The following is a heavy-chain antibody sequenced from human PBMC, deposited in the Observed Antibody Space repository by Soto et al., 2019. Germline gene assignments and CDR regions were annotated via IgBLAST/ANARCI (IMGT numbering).Heavy chain of an antibody. CDR3: AKATRGGAATLIRDY. Sequence: EVQLLESGGGLVQPGGSLRLSCAAAGFTFSIYAMSWVRQAPGKGLEWVSAISGSGGSTYYADSVKGRFTISRDNSKNTLYLQMNSLRADDTAVYYCAKATRGGAATLIRDYWCHGTLVTVSA. V-gene: IGHV3-23*01. CDR1: GFTFSIYA. CDR2: ISGSGGST. J-gene: IGHJ4*01. D-gene: IGHD6-13*01.